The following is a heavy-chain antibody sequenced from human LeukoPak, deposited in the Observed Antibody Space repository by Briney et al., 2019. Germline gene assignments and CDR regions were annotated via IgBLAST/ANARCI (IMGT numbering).Heavy chain of an antibody. J-gene: IGHJ4*02. CDR1: GGSISSYY. D-gene: IGHD3-3*01. CDR2: IYTSGST. Sequence: ASETLSLTCTVSGGSISSYYWSWIRQPAGKGLEWIGRIYTSGSTNYNPSLKSRVTMSVDLSKNQFSLKLSSVTAADTAVYYCAGGFLEWSYFGYWGQGALVTVSS. CDR3: AGGFLEWSYFGY. V-gene: IGHV4-4*07.